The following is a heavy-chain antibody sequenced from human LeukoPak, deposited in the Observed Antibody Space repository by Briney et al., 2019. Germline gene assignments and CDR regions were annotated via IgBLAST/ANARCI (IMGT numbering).Heavy chain of an antibody. Sequence: PGGSLRLSCAASGFTFSNYWMHWVRQAPGKGLVWVSRIDIDGSSTTYADSVKGRFTISRDNAKNTLYLQMNSLRAEDTAVYYCARDRPHNWFDPWGQGTLVTVSS. V-gene: IGHV3-74*01. CDR1: GFTFSNYW. CDR2: IDIDGSST. CDR3: ARDRPHNWFDP. J-gene: IGHJ5*02.